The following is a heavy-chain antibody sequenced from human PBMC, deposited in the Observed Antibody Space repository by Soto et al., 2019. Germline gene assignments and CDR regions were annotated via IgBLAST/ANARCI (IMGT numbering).Heavy chain of an antibody. J-gene: IGHJ4*02. CDR2: ISAYNGNT. V-gene: IGHV1-18*01. D-gene: IGHD2-2*01. CDR1: RYTFTSYG. CDR3: ATHIVVVPAAMSAIDY. Sequence: QVQLVQSGAEVKKPGASVKVSCKASRYTFTSYGISWVRQAPGQGLEWMGWISAYNGNTNYAQKLQGRVTMTTDTSTSTAYMELRSLRSDDTAVYYCATHIVVVPAAMSAIDYWGQGTLVTVSS.